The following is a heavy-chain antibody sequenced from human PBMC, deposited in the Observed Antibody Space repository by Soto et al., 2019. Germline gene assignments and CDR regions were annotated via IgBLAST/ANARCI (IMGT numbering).Heavy chain of an antibody. Sequence: GASVKVSCQASGGVFSSYAISWVRQAPGQGLEWMGGIIPTFGTANYAQKFQGRVTITADESTSTAYMELSSLRSEDTAVYYCASENFGGDCYPAYDAFDIWGQGPMVTVSS. V-gene: IGHV1-69*13. CDR3: ASENFGGDCYPAYDAFDI. J-gene: IGHJ3*02. CDR1: GGVFSSYA. CDR2: IIPTFGTA. D-gene: IGHD2-21*01.